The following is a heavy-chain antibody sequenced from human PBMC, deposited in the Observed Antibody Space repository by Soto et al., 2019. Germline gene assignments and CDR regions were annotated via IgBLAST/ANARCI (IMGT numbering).Heavy chain of an antibody. V-gene: IGHV4-59*02. CDR2: IYYSGST. Sequence: SETLSLTCTVSGGSVNRYYWSWIRQPPGKGLEWIGYIYYSGSTNYNPSLKSRVTISVDTSKNQFSLKLSSVTAADTAVYYCARALILTGYYIHDAFDIWGQGTMVTVSS. J-gene: IGHJ3*02. CDR1: GGSVNRYY. CDR3: ARALILTGYYIHDAFDI. D-gene: IGHD3-9*01.